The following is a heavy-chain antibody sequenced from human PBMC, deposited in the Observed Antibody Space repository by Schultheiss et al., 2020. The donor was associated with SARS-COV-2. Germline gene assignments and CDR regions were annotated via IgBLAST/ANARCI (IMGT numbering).Heavy chain of an antibody. D-gene: IGHD3-16*01. J-gene: IGHJ3*02. V-gene: IGHV4-59*01. CDR1: GGSISSYY. Sequence: SETLSLTCTVSGGSISSYYWSWIRQPPGKGLEWIGYIYYSGSTYYNPSLKSRVTISVDTSKNQFSLKLSSVTAADTAVYYCARGRGTTIQALPTASDAFDIWGQGTMVTVSS. CDR3: ARGRGTTIQALPTASDAFDI. CDR2: IYYSGST.